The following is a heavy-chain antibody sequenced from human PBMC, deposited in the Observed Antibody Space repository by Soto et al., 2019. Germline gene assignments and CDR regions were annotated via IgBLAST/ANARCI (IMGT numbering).Heavy chain of an antibody. CDR1: GFAFTNAW. V-gene: IGHV3-15*07. J-gene: IGHJ6*02. D-gene: IGHD3-22*01. CDR2: IKSNTDGGTT. CDR3: TTLGHYYDSSPLDV. Sequence: GGSLRLSCAGSGFAFTNAWMNWVRQAPGKGLEWVGRIKSNTDGGTTDYAAPVKGRFTISRDDSKNTLYLQMNSLETEDTAVYYCTTLGHYYDSSPLDVWGQGTTVTVSS.